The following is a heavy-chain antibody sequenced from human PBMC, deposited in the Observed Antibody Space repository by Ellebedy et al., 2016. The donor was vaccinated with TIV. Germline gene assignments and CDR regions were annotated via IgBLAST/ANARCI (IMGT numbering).Heavy chain of an antibody. CDR3: ATDSSKSSLVMVTSGHAFDI. Sequence: AASVKVSCKVSGYSLTEVSMHWVRQAPGNGLEWLGVFDPGDGEPNYAQNFQGRVNMTEDPSTDIAYMALTSLTSDDTAVYYCATDSSKSSLVMVTSGHAFDIWGQGTMVLVS. D-gene: IGHD2-21*02. CDR2: FDPGDGEP. J-gene: IGHJ3*02. V-gene: IGHV1-24*01. CDR1: GYSLTEVS.